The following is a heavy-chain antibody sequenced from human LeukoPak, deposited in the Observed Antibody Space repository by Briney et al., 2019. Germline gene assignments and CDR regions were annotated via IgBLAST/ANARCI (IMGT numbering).Heavy chain of an antibody. CDR1: GGSISSYY. CDR2: IYYSGST. V-gene: IGHV4-59*01. D-gene: IGHD5-18*01. Sequence: PSETLSLTCTVSGGSISSYYWSWIRQPPGKGLEWIGYIYYSGSTNYNPSLESRVTISVDTSKNQFSLKLSSVTAADTAVYYCARASGYSYGYYYFDYWGQGTLVTVSS. J-gene: IGHJ4*02. CDR3: ARASGYSYGYYYFDY.